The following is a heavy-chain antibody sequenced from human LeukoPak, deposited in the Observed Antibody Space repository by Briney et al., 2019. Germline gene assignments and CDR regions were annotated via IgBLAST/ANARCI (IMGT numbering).Heavy chain of an antibody. CDR3: ARVTGYTIEDYFDY. D-gene: IGHD3-9*01. V-gene: IGHV4-34*01. J-gene: IGHJ4*02. Sequence: SETLSLTCAVYGGSFSGYYWNWIRQPPGKRLEWIGEINHSGSTNYNPSLKSRVTISVDTSKNQFSLKLRSVTAADTAVYYCARVTGYTIEDYFDYWGQGTLVTVSS. CDR2: INHSGST. CDR1: GGSFSGYY.